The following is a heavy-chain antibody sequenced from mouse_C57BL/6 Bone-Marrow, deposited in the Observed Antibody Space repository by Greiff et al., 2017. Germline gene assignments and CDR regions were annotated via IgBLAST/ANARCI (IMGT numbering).Heavy chain of an antibody. Sequence: EVQLQESGPELVKPGASVKISCKASGYSFTSYYIHWVKQRPEQGLEWIGRIDPEDGDTEYAPKFQGKATMTADTSSNTAYLQLSSLTSEDTAVYYCTTGYYGSRGYWGQGTTLTVSS. CDR2: IDPEDGDT. V-gene: IGHV14-1*01. J-gene: IGHJ2*01. D-gene: IGHD1-1*01. CDR1: GYSFTSYY. CDR3: TTGYYGSRGY.